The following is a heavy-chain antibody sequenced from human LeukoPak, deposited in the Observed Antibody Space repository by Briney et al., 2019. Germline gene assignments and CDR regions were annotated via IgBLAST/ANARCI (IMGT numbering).Heavy chain of an antibody. V-gene: IGHV4-61*01. CDR1: GGPLSSSSYY. CDR2: IYYSGST. D-gene: IGHD3-10*01. J-gene: IGHJ4*02. Sequence: SETLSLTCTVSGGPLSSSSYYWGWIRQPPGKGLEWIGYIYYSGSTNYNPSLKSRVTISVDTSKNQFSLKLSSVTAADTAVYYCAMGPKGGVIDYWGQGTLVTVSS. CDR3: AMGPKGGVIDY.